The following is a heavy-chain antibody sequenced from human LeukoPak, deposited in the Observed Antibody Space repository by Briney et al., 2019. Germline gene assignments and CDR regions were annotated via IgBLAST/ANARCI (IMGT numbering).Heavy chain of an antibody. D-gene: IGHD6-19*01. CDR2: FHTRGST. J-gene: IGHJ4*02. CDR3: VRDGTGDSSGWHL. V-gene: IGHV4-4*07. CDR1: GGSIGTYF. Sequence: PSETLSLTCTVSGGSIGTYFWGWIRQPAGNGLQWIGRFHTRGSTDYNPSLMSRVSMSVDTSKNQFLLRLRSVTAADTAVYYCVRDGTGDSSGWHLWGQGTLVTVSS.